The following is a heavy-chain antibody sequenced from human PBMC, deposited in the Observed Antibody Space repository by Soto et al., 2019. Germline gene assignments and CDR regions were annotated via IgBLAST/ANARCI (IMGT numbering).Heavy chain of an antibody. CDR3: AKDLDVVVVVTATRVLDV. J-gene: IGHJ6*02. CDR1: GFTFDNYG. V-gene: IGHV3-30*18. D-gene: IGHD2-15*01. CDR2: ISYDGSKK. Sequence: QVQLVESGGGVVQPGRSLRLSCAASGFTFDNYGLHWVRQAPGKGLEWVAVISYDGSKKFYADSVTGRFTISRDNSKNTLYLQMNTLRVEDTAVYYCAKDLDVVVVVTATRVLDVWGQGTTVTVSS.